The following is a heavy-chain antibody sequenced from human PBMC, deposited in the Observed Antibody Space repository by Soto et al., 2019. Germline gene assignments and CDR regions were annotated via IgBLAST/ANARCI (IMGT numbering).Heavy chain of an antibody. J-gene: IGHJ6*02. CDR2: ISSSSSYI. CDR3: ARDTRVVAATSYYYGMDV. Sequence: EVQLVESGGGLVKPGGSLRLSCAASGFTFSSYSMNWVRQAPGKGLEWVSSISSSSSYIYYADSVKGRFTISRDNAKNSLYLQINSLRAEDTAVYYCARDTRVVAATSYYYGMDVWGQGTTVTVSS. D-gene: IGHD2-15*01. V-gene: IGHV3-21*01. CDR1: GFTFSSYS.